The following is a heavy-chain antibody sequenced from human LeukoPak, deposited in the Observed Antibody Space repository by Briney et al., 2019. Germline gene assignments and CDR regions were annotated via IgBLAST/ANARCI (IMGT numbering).Heavy chain of an antibody. D-gene: IGHD6-19*01. J-gene: IGHJ4*02. CDR1: GFTFSDYE. CDR3: ARDRSGWYYFDY. CDR2: ISGGGTSI. V-gene: IGHV3-48*03. Sequence: AGGSLRLSCAASGFTFSDYEMNWVRQAPGQGLEWVSSISGGGTSIYYADSVKGRFTMSRDSADNSLYLQMSSLTAEDTAVYFCARDRSGWYYFDYWGQGALVTVAS.